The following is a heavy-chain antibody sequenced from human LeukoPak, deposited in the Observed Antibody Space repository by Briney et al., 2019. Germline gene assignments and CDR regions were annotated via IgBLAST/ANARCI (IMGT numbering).Heavy chain of an antibody. D-gene: IGHD3-3*01. Sequence: GGSLRLSCAASGFTFSHFWMSWVRQAPGKGLEWVAYIKKTGSETYYVDSVKGRFTITRDNTRNSLFLQMYSLRAEDTAVYYCAKVMYYDFWSGYSEDAVDIWGQGTMVTISS. J-gene: IGHJ3*02. CDR3: AKVMYYDFWSGYSEDAVDI. CDR2: IKKTGSET. CDR1: GFTFSHFW. V-gene: IGHV3-7*03.